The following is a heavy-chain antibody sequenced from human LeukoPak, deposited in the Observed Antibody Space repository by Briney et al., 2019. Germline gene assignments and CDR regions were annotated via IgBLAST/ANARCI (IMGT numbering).Heavy chain of an antibody. CDR1: GFTFSNFV. Sequence: GGSLRLSCAASGFTFSNFVMSWVRQAPGKGLEWVSYIDGGGGSTNYADSVKGRFTISRDNSKNTLYLQMNSLRAEDTAVYYCARVYYGSGSLYYYYYYMDVWGKGTTVTISS. CDR3: ARVYYGSGSLYYYYYYMDV. J-gene: IGHJ6*03. CDR2: IDGGGGST. V-gene: IGHV3-23*01. D-gene: IGHD3-10*01.